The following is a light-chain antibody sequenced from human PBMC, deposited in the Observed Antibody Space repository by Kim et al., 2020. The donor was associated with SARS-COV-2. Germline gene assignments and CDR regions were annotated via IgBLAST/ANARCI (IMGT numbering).Light chain of an antibody. Sequence: ATVGDRVTSTRRASQSINTWLACDQQKPGKAPQVLIYKASNLESGVPSRFSGSCSGTEFSLTISSLQPHDFATHYCQQYNSYPWTFVQGTKVDI. CDR3: QQYNSYPWT. CDR2: KAS. CDR1: QSINTW. J-gene: IGKJ1*01. V-gene: IGKV1-5*03.